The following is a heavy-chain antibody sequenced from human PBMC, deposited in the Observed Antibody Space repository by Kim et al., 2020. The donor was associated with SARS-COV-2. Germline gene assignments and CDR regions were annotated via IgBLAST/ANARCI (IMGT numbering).Heavy chain of an antibody. CDR3: ARVGYCSGGSCYSRGGWSGY. D-gene: IGHD2-15*01. J-gene: IGHJ4*02. V-gene: IGHV3-48*03. CDR2: ISSSGSTI. Sequence: GGSLRLSCAASGFTFSSYEMNWVRQAPGKGLEWVSYISSSGSTIYYADSVKGRFTISRDNAKNSLYLQMNSLRAEDTAVYYCARVGYCSGGSCYSRGGWSGYWGQGTLVAVSS. CDR1: GFTFSSYE.